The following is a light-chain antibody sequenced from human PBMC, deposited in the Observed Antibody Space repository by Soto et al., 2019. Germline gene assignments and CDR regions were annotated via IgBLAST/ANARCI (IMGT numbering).Light chain of an antibody. CDR1: QSISSR. Sequence: DIQMTQSPSTLSASVGDRVTITCRASQSISSRLAWYPQKPGKAPKLLINEASSLESGVPSRFSGCGSGKEFTLTIRCLQPYDFSTYYCQQYKSWWTFGQGTKLEIK. J-gene: IGKJ2*02. CDR2: EAS. CDR3: QQYKSWWT. V-gene: IGKV1-5*03.